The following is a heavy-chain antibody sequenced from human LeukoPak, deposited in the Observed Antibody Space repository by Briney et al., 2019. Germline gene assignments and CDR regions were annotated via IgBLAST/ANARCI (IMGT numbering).Heavy chain of an antibody. CDR2: IHYSGRS. CDR3: ARDQTTVTTAAWYFDL. CDR1: GGSISTYY. D-gene: IGHD4-17*01. V-gene: IGHV4-59*01. Sequence: TSETLSLTCTVSGGSISTYYWSWIRQPPGKGLEWVGSIHYSGRSNSNPSLTGRLTISVDTSKNQFSLKLSSVTASDTAVYYCARDQTTVTTAAWYFDLWGRGTLVTVSS. J-gene: IGHJ2*01.